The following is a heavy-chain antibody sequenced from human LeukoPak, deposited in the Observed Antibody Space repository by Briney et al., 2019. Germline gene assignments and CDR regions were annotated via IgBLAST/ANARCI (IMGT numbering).Heavy chain of an antibody. Sequence: SETLSLTCTVSGDSISNPYYWGWIRQPPGKGLEWIGSISHSGSTFYTPSLRSRVTISLDTSKNQSSLKLNSVTAADTAVYYCARDTWKDYYYYFMDVWGKGTTVTVSS. J-gene: IGHJ6*03. CDR1: GDSISNPYY. V-gene: IGHV4-38-2*02. CDR3: ARDTWKDYYYYFMDV. D-gene: IGHD1-1*01. CDR2: ISHSGST.